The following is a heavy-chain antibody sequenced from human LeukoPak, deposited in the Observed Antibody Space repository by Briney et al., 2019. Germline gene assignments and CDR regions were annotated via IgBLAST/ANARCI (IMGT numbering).Heavy chain of an antibody. CDR2: INPNSGGT. Sequence: GASVKVSCKASGYTFTGYYIHWVRQAPGQGLEWMGRINPNSGGTNYAQKFQGRVTITTDESTRTAYMELSSLRSEDTALYYCARDDVGPGLHYWGQGTLVTVSS. V-gene: IGHV1-2*06. D-gene: IGHD4-11*01. J-gene: IGHJ4*02. CDR1: GYTFTGYY. CDR3: ARDDVGPGLHY.